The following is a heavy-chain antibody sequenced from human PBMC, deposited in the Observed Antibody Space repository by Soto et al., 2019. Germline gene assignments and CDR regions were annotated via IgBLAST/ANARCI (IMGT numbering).Heavy chain of an antibody. Sequence: EVQLVESGGGLVQPGGSLRLSCAASGFTFSSYWMSWVRQAPGKGLEWVANIKQDGSEKYYVDSVKSRFTISRDNAKNSLYLQMNSLRAEDTAVYYCARETMYDFWSGYENFDYWGQGTLVTVSS. V-gene: IGHV3-7*01. D-gene: IGHD3-3*01. J-gene: IGHJ4*02. CDR3: ARETMYDFWSGYENFDY. CDR1: GFTFSSYW. CDR2: IKQDGSEK.